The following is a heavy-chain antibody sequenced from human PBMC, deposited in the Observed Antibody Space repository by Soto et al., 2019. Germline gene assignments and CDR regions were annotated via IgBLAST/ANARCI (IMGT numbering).Heavy chain of an antibody. Sequence: SMKGSCKASGYTFTNHAISWVRQAPGQGLEWMGGIIPIFGTANYAQKFQGRVTITADESTSTAYMELSSLRSEDTAVYYCATPREGYGGNSKYYYYGMDVWGQGTTVTVSS. V-gene: IGHV1-69*13. CDR2: IIPIFGTA. J-gene: IGHJ6*02. CDR1: GYTFTNHA. D-gene: IGHD2-21*02. CDR3: ATPREGYGGNSKYYYYGMDV.